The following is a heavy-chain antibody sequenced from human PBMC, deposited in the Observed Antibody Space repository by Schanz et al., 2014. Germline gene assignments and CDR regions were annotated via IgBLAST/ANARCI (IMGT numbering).Heavy chain of an antibody. CDR2: ISASGGTT. V-gene: IGHV3-23*04. D-gene: IGHD4-17*01. CDR1: GFTFSAYA. Sequence: EVQLVESGGGLVQPGGSLRLSCAASGFTFSAYAMTWVRQIPGKGLEWVSAISASGGTTYYADSVKGRFTISRDNSKNTLYLQMNSLRAEDTAVYYCARAPVTVGPYHYYMDVWGKGTTVTVSS. J-gene: IGHJ6*03. CDR3: ARAPVTVGPYHYYMDV.